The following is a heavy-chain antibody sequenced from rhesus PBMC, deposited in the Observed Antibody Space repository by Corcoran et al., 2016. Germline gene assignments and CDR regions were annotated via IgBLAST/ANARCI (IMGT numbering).Heavy chain of an antibody. V-gene: IGHV3-54*02. D-gene: IGHD5-12*01. J-gene: IGHJ4*01. CDR3: VKDAPVDTATVTTPASFDY. CDR2: IWYDGSKK. Sequence: EVQLVESGGGLVQPGGSLRLSCAASGFTFSNYGIHWVRPAPGKGLDWVALIWYDGSKKYYADSVKDRFTISRDNSKNMLYLQMNNLRVEDMAVYYCVKDAPVDTATVTTPASFDYWGQGVLVTVSS. CDR1: GFTFSNYG.